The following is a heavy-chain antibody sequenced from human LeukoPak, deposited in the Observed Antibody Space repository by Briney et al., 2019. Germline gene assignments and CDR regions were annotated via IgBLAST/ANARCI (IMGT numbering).Heavy chain of an antibody. D-gene: IGHD6-19*01. CDR3: ARMRQWLPPDY. Sequence: SETLSLTCTVSGGSISSYYWSWLRQPPGKGLEWIGYIYYSGSTNYNPSLKSRVTISVDTSKNQFSLKLSSVTAADTAVYYCARMRQWLPPDYWGQGTLVTVSS. CDR1: GGSISSYY. V-gene: IGHV4-59*01. J-gene: IGHJ4*02. CDR2: IYYSGST.